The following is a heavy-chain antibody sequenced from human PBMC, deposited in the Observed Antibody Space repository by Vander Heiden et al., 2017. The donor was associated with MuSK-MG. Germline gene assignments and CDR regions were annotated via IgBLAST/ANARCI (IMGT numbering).Heavy chain of an antibody. Sequence: VESGGDLVHPGGSLRLSCEGSGFNFRNYWMTWVRQAPGKGLEWVANIKYDGTEEYYVESVEGRFTISRDNAKTSLFLEMKSLRLDDTAIYYCARDAPSNPVDYWGQGTLVTVSP. CDR3: ARDAPSNPVDY. CDR1: GFNFRNYW. J-gene: IGHJ4*02. CDR2: IKYDGTEE. V-gene: IGHV3-7*01. D-gene: IGHD6-19*01.